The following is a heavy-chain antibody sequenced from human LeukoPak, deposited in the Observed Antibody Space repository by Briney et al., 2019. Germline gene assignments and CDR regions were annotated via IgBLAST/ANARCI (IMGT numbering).Heavy chain of an antibody. CDR3: ARDPLGGGFDAFDI. J-gene: IGHJ3*02. Sequence: ASVKVSCKASGYTFTSSAINWVRQAPGQGLEWMGWINTNTGNPTFAQGFTRRFVFSLDTSVSTAYLQISSLKAEDTAVYYCARDPLGGGFDAFDIWGQGTMVTVSS. V-gene: IGHV7-4-1*02. CDR1: GYTFTSSA. CDR2: INTNTGNP. D-gene: IGHD3-16*01.